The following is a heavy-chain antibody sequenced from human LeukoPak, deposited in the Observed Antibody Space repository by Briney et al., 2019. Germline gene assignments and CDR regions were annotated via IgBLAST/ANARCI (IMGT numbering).Heavy chain of an antibody. CDR3: ARDLISSYCGTTTCHPNYYFDY. CDR1: GFTFSSYS. CDR2: MTATSNTF. V-gene: IGHV3-48*04. Sequence: GGSLRLSCEVSGFTFSSYSMTWVRQVPGKGLEWIAYMTATSNTFYYADSVKGRFTISRDNADNSLYLQMNSLRAEDTAVYYCARDLISSYCGTTTCHPNYYFDYWGQGTLVTVSS. J-gene: IGHJ4*02. D-gene: IGHD2-2*01.